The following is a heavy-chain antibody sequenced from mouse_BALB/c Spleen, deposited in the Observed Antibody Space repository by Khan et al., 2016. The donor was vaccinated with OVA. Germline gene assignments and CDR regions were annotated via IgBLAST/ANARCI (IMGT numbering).Heavy chain of an antibody. V-gene: IGHV1-15*01. Sequence: VQLQESGAELVRPGASVTLSCKASGYTFPDYELHWVKQTPVHGLEWIGVIDPKTGVTAYNQKFKGKATLTADKSSSTAYMELRSLTSEDSAGYYCTRSTVAYWGQGTLVTVSA. CDR1: GYTFPDYE. CDR3: TRSTVAY. CDR2: IDPKTGVT. J-gene: IGHJ3*01.